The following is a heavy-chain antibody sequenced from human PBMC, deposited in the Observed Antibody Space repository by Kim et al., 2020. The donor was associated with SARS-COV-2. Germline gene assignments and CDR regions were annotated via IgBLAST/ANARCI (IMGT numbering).Heavy chain of an antibody. CDR1: GFTFSSYA. D-gene: IGHD3-22*01. Sequence: GGSLRLSCAASGFTFSSYAMHWVRQAPGKGLEWVAVISYDGSNKYYADSVKGRFTISRDNSKNTLYLQMNSLRAEDTAVYYCARVWADDSSGYYYRSFD. CDR2: ISYDGSNK. CDR3: ARVWADDSSGYYYRSFD. V-gene: IGHV3-30*04. J-gene: IGHJ4*03.